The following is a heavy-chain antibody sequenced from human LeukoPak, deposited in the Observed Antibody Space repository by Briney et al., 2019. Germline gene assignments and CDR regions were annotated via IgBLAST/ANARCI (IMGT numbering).Heavy chain of an antibody. Sequence: GGSLRLSCAASGFTFRNYNMNWVRQAPGKGLEWVSYITDSTDSIYYADSVKGRFTISRDNAKNSVILQMSSLRAEDTAVYYCARDKEYCSGSSCYRGSSFDHWGQGTLVTVSS. J-gene: IGHJ4*02. CDR3: ARDKEYCSGSSCYRGSSFDH. CDR2: ITDSTDSI. D-gene: IGHD2-15*01. V-gene: IGHV3-48*04. CDR1: GFTFRNYN.